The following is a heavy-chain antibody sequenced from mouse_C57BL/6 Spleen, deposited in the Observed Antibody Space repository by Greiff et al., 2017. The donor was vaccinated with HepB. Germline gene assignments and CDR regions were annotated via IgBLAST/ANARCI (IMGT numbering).Heavy chain of an antibody. CDR2: IRSKSNNYAT. J-gene: IGHJ4*01. CDR3: VRHSAYYYGSSYYAMDY. CDR1: GFSFNTYA. V-gene: IGHV10-1*01. D-gene: IGHD1-1*01. Sequence: EVQRVESGGGLVQPKGSLKLSCAASGFSFNTYAMNWVRQAPGKGVEWVARIRSKSNNYATYYADSVKDRFTISRDDSESMLYLQMNNLKTEDTAMYYCVRHSAYYYGSSYYAMDYWGQGTSVTVSS.